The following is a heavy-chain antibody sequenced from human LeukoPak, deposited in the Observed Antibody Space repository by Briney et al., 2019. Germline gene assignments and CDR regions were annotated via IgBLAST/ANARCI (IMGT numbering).Heavy chain of an antibody. CDR3: ATQHILWFGELSQNGKIDY. CDR2: ISGSGGST. CDR1: GFTFNRHW. Sequence: PGGSLRLSCAASGFTFNRHWMTWVRQAPGEGLEWVSAISGSGGSTYYADSVKGRFTISRDNSKNTLYLQMNSLRAEDTAVYYCATQHILWFGELSQNGKIDYWGQGTLVTVSS. D-gene: IGHD3-10*01. V-gene: IGHV3-23*01. J-gene: IGHJ4*02.